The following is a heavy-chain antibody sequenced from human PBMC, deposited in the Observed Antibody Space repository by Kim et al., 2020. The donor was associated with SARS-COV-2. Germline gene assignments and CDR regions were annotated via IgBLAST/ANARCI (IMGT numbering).Heavy chain of an antibody. J-gene: IGHJ4*02. CDR2: IWYDGSNK. CDR3: ARDSDGVAEVPYYFDY. V-gene: IGHV3-33*01. Sequence: GGSLRLSCAASGFTFSSYGMHWVRQAPGKGLEWVAVIWYDGSNKYYADSVKGRFTISRDNSKNTLYLQMNSLRAEDTAVYYCARDSDGVAEVPYYFDYWGQGTLVTVSS. D-gene: IGHD6-19*01. CDR1: GFTFSSYG.